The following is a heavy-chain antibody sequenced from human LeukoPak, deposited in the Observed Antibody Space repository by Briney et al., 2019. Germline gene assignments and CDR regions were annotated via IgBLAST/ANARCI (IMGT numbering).Heavy chain of an antibody. CDR2: IIPIFDTA. J-gene: IGHJ4*02. D-gene: IGHD4-17*01. CDR3: ARGRIDYGDSRLSFFDY. Sequence: SVKVSCKASGGTFSSFGFSWVRHAPGQGLEWMGGIIPIFDTANYAQQFQGRVTITAHESTSTVYMELSSLRSDDTAVYYCARGRIDYGDSRLSFFDYWGQGTLVTVSS. CDR1: GGTFSSFG. V-gene: IGHV1-69*13.